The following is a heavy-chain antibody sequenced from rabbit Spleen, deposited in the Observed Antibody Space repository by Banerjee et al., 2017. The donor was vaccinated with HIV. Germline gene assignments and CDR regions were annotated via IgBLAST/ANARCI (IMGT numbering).Heavy chain of an antibody. D-gene: IGHD4-1*01. CDR1: GFSFSSNW. J-gene: IGHJ4*01. CDR2: IDTNDGDT. CDR3: ARDLAGAIGWNFYL. Sequence: EESGGDLVKPEGSLTLTCTASGFSFSSNWICWVRQAPGKGLEWIACIDTNDGDTDYANWPKGRFTISKTSSTTVTLQMTSLTAADTATYFCARDLAGAIGWNFYLWGQGTLVTVS. V-gene: IGHV1S45*01.